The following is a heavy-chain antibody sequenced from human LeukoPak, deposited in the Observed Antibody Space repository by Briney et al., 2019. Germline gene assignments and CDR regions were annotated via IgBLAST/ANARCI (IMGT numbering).Heavy chain of an antibody. CDR2: ISSGSGTT. J-gene: IGHJ4*02. CDR1: GFIFSSYS. CDR3: AKDRGNDYGVFDY. D-gene: IGHD4-17*01. V-gene: IGHV3-48*01. Sequence: GGSLRLSCAASGFIFSSYSMNWVRQTPGKGLEWISYISSGSGTTYYGDSVQGRFITSRDNAKNSLHLQMNSLRAEDTGVYYCAKDRGNDYGVFDYWGQGTLATVSS.